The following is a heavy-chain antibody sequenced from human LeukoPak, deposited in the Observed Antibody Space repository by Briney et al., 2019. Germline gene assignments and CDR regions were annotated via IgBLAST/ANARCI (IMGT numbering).Heavy chain of an antibody. J-gene: IGHJ4*02. V-gene: IGHV3-53*01. Sequence: GGSLRLSCAASGFTVSSNYMSWVRQAPGKGLEWVSVIYSGGSTYYADSVKGRFTISRDNSRYTLYLQMNTLRVEDTAVYYCAKAYDFWSAYSAEFWGQGTLVTVSS. CDR3: AKAYDFWSAYSAEF. CDR1: GFTVSSNY. D-gene: IGHD3-3*01. CDR2: IYSGGST.